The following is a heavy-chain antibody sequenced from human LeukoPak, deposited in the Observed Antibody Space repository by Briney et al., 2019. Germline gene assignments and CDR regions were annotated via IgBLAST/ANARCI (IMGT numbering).Heavy chain of an antibody. CDR3: ARDICSGIGCYPRAPFDY. V-gene: IGHV3-74*01. CDR1: GFTFSRYW. D-gene: IGHD2-15*01. CDR2: MNSDGSNT. Sequence: GGSLRLSCAASGFTFSRYWMHWVRQAPGEGLVWVSRMNSDGSNTNYADSVKGRFTISRDNDKTTLYLQMNSLRADDTAVYYRARDICSGIGCYPRAPFDYWGQGTLVTVSS. J-gene: IGHJ4*02.